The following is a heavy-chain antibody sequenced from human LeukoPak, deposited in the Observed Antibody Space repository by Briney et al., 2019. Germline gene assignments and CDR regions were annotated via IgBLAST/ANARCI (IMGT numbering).Heavy chain of an antibody. CDR1: GGTFSSYT. V-gene: IGHV1-69*02. CDR3: ARARRGSGSYSDY. CDR2: IIPILGIA. J-gene: IGHJ4*02. D-gene: IGHD3-10*01. Sequence: SVKVSCKASGGTFSSYTISWVRQAPGQGLEWMGRIIPILGIANYAQKFQGRVTITAGKSTSTAYMELSSLRSEDTAVYYCARARRGSGSYSDYWGQGTLVTVSS.